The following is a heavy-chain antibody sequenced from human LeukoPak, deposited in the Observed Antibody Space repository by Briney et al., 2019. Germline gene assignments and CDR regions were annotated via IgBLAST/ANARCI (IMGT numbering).Heavy chain of an antibody. J-gene: IGHJ4*02. D-gene: IGHD1-26*01. CDR1: GFTFGSSI. CDR3: GKDKKEDSGIYYHYFDY. Sequence: QTGGSLRLSCAASGFTFGSSIMHWVRQAPGKGLESVAGIWNDASRRHYADSMEGRFSISRDNSKNTLDLQMNSLRDEETAVYYCGKDKKEDSGIYYHYFDYWGQGILVTVSS. CDR2: IWNDASRR. V-gene: IGHV3-33*06.